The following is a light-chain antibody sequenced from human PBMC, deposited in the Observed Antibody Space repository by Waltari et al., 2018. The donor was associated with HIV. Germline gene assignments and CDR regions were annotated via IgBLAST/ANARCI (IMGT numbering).Light chain of an antibody. CDR3: SSFATSDTLL. CDR1: SDDIGLYNF. J-gene: IGLJ2*01. CDR2: GNT. Sequence: QSALTQPASVSGSPGQSITISCTGTSDDIGLYNFVSWYQKHPDKAPQLIIYGNTNRPSGVSYRFSGSKSDNTVSLTISGLQAEDEADYYCSSFATSDTLLFGGGTKLTVL. V-gene: IGLV2-14*01.